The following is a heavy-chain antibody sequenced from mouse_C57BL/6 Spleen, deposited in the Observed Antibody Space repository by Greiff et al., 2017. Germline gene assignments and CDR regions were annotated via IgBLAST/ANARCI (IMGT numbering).Heavy chain of an antibody. Sequence: VQLQQSGPELVQPGASVKISCKASGYTFTDYYMNWVKQSHGKSLEWIGDINPNNGGTSYNQKFKGKATLTVDKSSSTAYMELRSLTSEDSAVYYCARRGPYYAMDYWGQGTSVTVSS. CDR2: INPNNGGT. CDR3: ARRGPYYAMDY. CDR1: GYTFTDYY. V-gene: IGHV1-26*01. J-gene: IGHJ4*01.